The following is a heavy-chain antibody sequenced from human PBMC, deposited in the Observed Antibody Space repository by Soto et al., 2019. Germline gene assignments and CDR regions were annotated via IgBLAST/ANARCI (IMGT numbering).Heavy chain of an antibody. J-gene: IGHJ4*02. D-gene: IGHD5-18*01. V-gene: IGHV4-59*01. CDR1: CCSIRRYY. Sequence: PLETLSLTCTFSCCSIRRYYWSWIRQPPGKGLEWIGYTYYSVNTNYDPSLKSRVTISVDTSKNQFSLKMSSVTAADTAVYFCAGGIGYNYEYFWGQGTLVTVSS. CDR2: TYYSVNT. CDR3: AGGIGYNYEYF.